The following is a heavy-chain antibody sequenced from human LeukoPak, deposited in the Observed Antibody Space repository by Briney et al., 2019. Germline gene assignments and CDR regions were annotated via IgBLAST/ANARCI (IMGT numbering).Heavy chain of an antibody. D-gene: IGHD6-19*01. CDR1: GFIFRSYA. J-gene: IGHJ4*02. CDR2: ISYDGSKK. Sequence: GGSLRLSCAASGFIFRSYAMHWVRQAPGKGLQWVAFISYDGSKKYYADSVKGRFTISRDNSMNTLDLQMNSLRAEDTAVYYCAKLGYDSSGSPRLVDFWGQGTLVTVSS. CDR3: AKLGYDSSGSPRLVDF. V-gene: IGHV3-30*18.